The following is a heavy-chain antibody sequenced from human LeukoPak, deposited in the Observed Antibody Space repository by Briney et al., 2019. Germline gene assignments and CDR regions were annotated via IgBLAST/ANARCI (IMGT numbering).Heavy chain of an antibody. Sequence: GGSLRLSCAASGFTFSRYSMNWVRQAPGKGLEWVSSISSGSNYIYYADSVKGRFTISRDNAKNSLYPQMNSLRAEDTAVYYCARDSPTFGELLNARFDYWGQGTLVTVSS. CDR3: ARDSPTFGELLNARFDY. D-gene: IGHD3-10*01. CDR1: GFTFSRYS. CDR2: ISSGSNYI. J-gene: IGHJ4*02. V-gene: IGHV3-21*01.